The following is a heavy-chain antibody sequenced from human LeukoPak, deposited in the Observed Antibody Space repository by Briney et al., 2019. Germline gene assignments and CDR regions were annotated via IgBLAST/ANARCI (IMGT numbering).Heavy chain of an antibody. V-gene: IGHV3-74*01. J-gene: IGHJ3*02. Sequence: GGSLRLSCAASGFTFSNYWMHWVRQAPGKGLVWVSRINSDGINTGYADSVKGRFTISRDNAKNSLYLQMNSLRAEDTAVYYCARDRDILTEGDDAFDIWGQGTMVTVSS. CDR2: INSDGINT. CDR3: ARDRDILTEGDDAFDI. D-gene: IGHD3-9*01. CDR1: GFTFSNYW.